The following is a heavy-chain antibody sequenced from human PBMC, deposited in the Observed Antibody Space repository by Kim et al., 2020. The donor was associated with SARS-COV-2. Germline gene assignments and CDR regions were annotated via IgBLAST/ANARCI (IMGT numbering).Heavy chain of an antibody. Sequence: SETLSLTCAVSGGSISSSNWWSWVRQPPGKGLEWIGEIYHSGSTNYNPSLKSRVTISVDKSKNQFSLKLSSVTAADTAVYYCARENTVTTPLYYYYYYGMDVWGQGTTVTVSS. CDR2: IYHSGST. CDR3: ARENTVTTPLYYYYYYGMDV. D-gene: IGHD4-17*01. CDR1: GGSISSSNW. V-gene: IGHV4-4*02. J-gene: IGHJ6*02.